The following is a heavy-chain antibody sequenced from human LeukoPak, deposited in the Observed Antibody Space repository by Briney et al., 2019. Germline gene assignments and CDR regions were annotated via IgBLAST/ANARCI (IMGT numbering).Heavy chain of an antibody. CDR3: AKDLGCRITSCYGGPLDY. V-gene: IGHV3-23*01. Sequence: GGSLRLSCAASGITLSSYAMSWVRQAPGKGLEWVSAISGSGGSTYYADSVKGRFTISRDNSKNTLYLQMNSLRAEDTAVYYCAKDLGCRITSCYGGPLDYWGQGTLVTVSS. CDR1: GITLSSYA. D-gene: IGHD2-2*01. J-gene: IGHJ4*02. CDR2: ISGSGGST.